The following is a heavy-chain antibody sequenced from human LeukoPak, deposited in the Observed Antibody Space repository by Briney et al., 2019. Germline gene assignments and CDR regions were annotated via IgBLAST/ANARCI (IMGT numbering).Heavy chain of an antibody. J-gene: IGHJ4*02. CDR3: ARAGVLGSYRPKYYFDY. Sequence: ASVKVSCKASGYTFTSYGISWVRQAPGQGLEWMRWISAYNGNTNYAQKLQGRVTMTTDTSTSTAYVELRSLRSDDTAVYYCARAGVLGSYRPKYYFDYWGQGTLVTVSS. CDR2: ISAYNGNT. V-gene: IGHV1-18*01. D-gene: IGHD3-16*02. CDR1: GYTFTSYG.